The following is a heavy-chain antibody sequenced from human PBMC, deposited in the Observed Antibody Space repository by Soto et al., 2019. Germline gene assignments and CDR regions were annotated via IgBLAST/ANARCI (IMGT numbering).Heavy chain of an antibody. J-gene: IGHJ5*02. CDR1: GGAISSGGYY. CDR3: ARRSSRTNNGFVP. V-gene: IGHV4-31*03. CDR2: IHSSGST. D-gene: IGHD6-13*01. Sequence: PSETLSLTCTVSGGAISSGGYYWSWLRQHPGKGLEWIGYIHSSGSTYYNPSLKSRVMISVDGSKNQFSLSLNYVTAADTAVYYCARRSSRTNNGFVPWGQGTLVNGSS.